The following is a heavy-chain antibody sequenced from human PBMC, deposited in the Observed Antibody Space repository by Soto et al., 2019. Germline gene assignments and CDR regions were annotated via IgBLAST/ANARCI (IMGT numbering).Heavy chain of an antibody. V-gene: IGHV4-31*03. CDR2: IYHSGST. D-gene: IGHD1-26*01. CDR1: NASITSSGYY. CDR3: ARMSGTYYVPAY. Sequence: QVQLQESGPRLVEASQTLSLTCTVSNASITSSGYYWSWVRQPPGKRRQWIGYIYHSGSTFYSPSLQSRLTTSVDTSKNQSSLTLRSVTAADTAVYHCARMSGTYYVPAYWGQGTLVTVSS. J-gene: IGHJ4*02.